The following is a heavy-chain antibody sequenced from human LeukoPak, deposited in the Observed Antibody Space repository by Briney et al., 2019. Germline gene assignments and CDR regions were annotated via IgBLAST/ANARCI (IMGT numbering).Heavy chain of an antibody. CDR3: AREGYTSGFPFDI. V-gene: IGHV1-18*04. Sequence: ASVKVSCKASGYTFTSYYMHWVRQAPGQGLEWMGWISVNNGDTNFAQKLQGRVTMTTDTSTSTAYMGLRSLRSDDTAVYYCAREGYTSGFPFDIWGQGTMVTVSS. CDR1: GYTFTSYY. J-gene: IGHJ3*02. CDR2: ISVNNGDT. D-gene: IGHD6-19*01.